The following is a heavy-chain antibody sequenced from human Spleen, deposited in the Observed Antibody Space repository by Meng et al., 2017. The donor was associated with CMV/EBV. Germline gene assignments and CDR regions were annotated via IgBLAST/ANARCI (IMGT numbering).Heavy chain of an antibody. Sequence: ASVKVSCKASGYTFTGYYMHWVRQAPGQGLEWMGWINPNSGGTNYAQKFQGRVTMTRDTSKNQFSLKLSSVTAADTAVYYCARGGDYASWVDWGQGTLVTVSS. CDR1: GYTFTGYY. D-gene: IGHD4-17*01. J-gene: IGHJ4*02. V-gene: IGHV1-2*02. CDR2: INPNSGGT. CDR3: ARGGDYASWVD.